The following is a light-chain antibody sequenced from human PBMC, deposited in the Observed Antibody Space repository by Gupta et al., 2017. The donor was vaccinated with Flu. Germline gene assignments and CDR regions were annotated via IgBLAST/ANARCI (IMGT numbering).Light chain of an antibody. J-gene: IGLJ3*02. CDR2: EDD. V-gene: IGLV1-51*02. CDR3: EAWYTSLSEGV. Sequence: VAWCQQYPGATPTLLVYEDDKRPSGIPDRFSGSKSGTTATLGITGLQQGDEADYYCEAWYTSLSEGVFGGGTRLTVL.